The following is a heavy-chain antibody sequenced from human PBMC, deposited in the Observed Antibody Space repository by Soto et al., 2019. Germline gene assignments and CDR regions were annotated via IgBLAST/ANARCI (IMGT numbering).Heavy chain of an antibody. D-gene: IGHD6-6*01. CDR2: IKSKNDGGTT. V-gene: IGHV3-15*01. CDR3: SYSSGYYYYGIDV. J-gene: IGHJ6*02. Sequence: EVQLVESGGGLVKPGGSLRLSCAASGFTFSNAWMSWVRQAPGKGLEWVGRIKSKNDGGTTDYAAPVKGRFTISRDDSKNTLYLQMNSLKTEDTAVYYCSYSSGYYYYGIDVWGQGTTVTVSS. CDR1: GFTFSNAW.